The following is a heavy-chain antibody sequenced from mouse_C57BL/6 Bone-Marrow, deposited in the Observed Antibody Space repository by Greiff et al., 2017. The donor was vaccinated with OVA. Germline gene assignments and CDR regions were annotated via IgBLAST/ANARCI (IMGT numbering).Heavy chain of an antibody. Sequence: VQLQQPGAELVMPGASVKLSCKASGYTFTGYWMHWVKQRPGQGLEWIGEIDPSDSYTNYNQKFKGKSTLTVDKSSSTAYKQLSRLTSEDSAVYYCARKGYVYYPWFAYWGQGTLVTVSA. J-gene: IGHJ3*01. CDR1: GYTFTGYW. CDR3: ARKGYVYYPWFAY. CDR2: IDPSDSYT. D-gene: IGHD2-3*01. V-gene: IGHV1-69*01.